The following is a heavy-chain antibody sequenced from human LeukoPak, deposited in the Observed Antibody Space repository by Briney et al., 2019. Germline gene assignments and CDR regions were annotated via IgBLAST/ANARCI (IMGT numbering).Heavy chain of an antibody. CDR3: AKSLYSGSYHYPTGYYFDY. V-gene: IGHV3-23*01. D-gene: IGHD1-26*01. CDR1: GFTLSSYA. J-gene: IGHJ4*02. Sequence: PGGSLRLSCAASGFTLSSYAMSWVRQAPGKGLEWVSAISGSGGSTYYADSVKGRFTISRDNSKNTLYLQMNSLRAEDTAVYYCAKSLYSGSYHYPTGYYFDYWGQGTLVTVSS. CDR2: ISGSGGST.